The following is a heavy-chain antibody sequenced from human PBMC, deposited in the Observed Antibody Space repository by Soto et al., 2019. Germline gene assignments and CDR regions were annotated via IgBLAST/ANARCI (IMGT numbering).Heavy chain of an antibody. J-gene: IGHJ4*02. CDR1: GFTFSNAW. Sequence: GGSLRLSCAASGFTFSNAWMNWVRQAPGKGLEWVGRIKSKTDGGTTDYAAPVKGRFTISRDDSKNTLYLQMNSLKTEDTAVYYCTTGYYYDSSGYYEGNYFDYWGQGTLVTVSS. D-gene: IGHD3-22*01. CDR2: IKSKTDGGTT. V-gene: IGHV3-15*07. CDR3: TTGYYYDSSGYYEGNYFDY.